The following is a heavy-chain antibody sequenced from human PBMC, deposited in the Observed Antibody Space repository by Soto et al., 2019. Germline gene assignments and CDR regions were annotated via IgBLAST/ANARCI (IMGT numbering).Heavy chain of an antibody. V-gene: IGHV3-49*05. Sequence: EMQLVESGGGLVKPGRSLRLSCTGSGFTFGDYGMSWFRQTPGKGLECVGFIRSERYGGTADYAASVQGRFTISRDDSKSVAYLQMNSLKSEDTGVYYCSTIPRNRHGHPFDCWGQGTLVTVSS. CDR2: IRSERYGGTA. CDR1: GFTFGDYG. J-gene: IGHJ4*02. CDR3: STIPRNRHGHPFDC. D-gene: IGHD2-8*01.